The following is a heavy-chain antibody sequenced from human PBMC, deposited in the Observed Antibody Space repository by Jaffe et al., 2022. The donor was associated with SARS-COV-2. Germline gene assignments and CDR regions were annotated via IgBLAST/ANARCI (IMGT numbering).Heavy chain of an antibody. CDR3: AKDAAGGWHWGYYYYYGMDV. V-gene: IGHV3-30*18. J-gene: IGHJ6*02. CDR2: ISYDGSNK. D-gene: IGHD6-19*01. Sequence: QVQLVESGGGVVQPGRSLRLSCAASGFTFSSYGMHWVRQAPGKGLEWVAVISYDGSNKYYADSVKGRFTISRDNSKNTLYLQMNSLRAEDTAVYYCAKDAAGGWHWGYYYYYGMDVWGQGTTVTVSS. CDR1: GFTFSSYG.